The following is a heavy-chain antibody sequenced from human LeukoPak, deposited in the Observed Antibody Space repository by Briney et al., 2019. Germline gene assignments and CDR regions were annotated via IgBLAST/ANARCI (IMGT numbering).Heavy chain of an antibody. V-gene: IGHV7-4-1*02. CDR1: GYTFTSYD. CDR3: ARGENCGGDCPADFDY. Sequence: GASVKVSCKASGYTFTSYDINWVRQATGQGLEWMGWINTNTGNPTYAQGFTGRFVFSLDTSVSTAYLQISSLKAEDTAVYYCARGENCGGDCPADFDYWGQGTLVTVSS. D-gene: IGHD2-21*02. CDR2: INTNTGNP. J-gene: IGHJ4*02.